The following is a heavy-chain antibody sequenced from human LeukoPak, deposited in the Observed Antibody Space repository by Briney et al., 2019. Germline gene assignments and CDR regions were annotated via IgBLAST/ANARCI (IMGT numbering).Heavy chain of an antibody. V-gene: IGHV3-23*01. CDR2: ITGSGGTT. CDR3: ARGRGSYVPGFDY. J-gene: IGHJ4*02. CDR1: GFSFSIYG. D-gene: IGHD1-26*01. Sequence: GGTLRLSCAASGFSFSIYGMNWVRQAPGKGLEWVSGITGSGGTTYYADSVKGRATISRDNSKNTLYLQMNSLRAEDTAVYYCARGRGSYVPGFDYWGQGTLVTVSS.